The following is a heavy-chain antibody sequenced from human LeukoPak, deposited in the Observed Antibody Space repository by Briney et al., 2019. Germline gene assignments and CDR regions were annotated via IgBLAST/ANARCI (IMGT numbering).Heavy chain of an antibody. CDR1: GGSISSYY. CDR3: ARGGYYGSGNDFRFDP. CDR2: IYYSGST. V-gene: IGHV4-59*01. J-gene: IGHJ5*02. D-gene: IGHD3-10*01. Sequence: SETLSLTCTVSGGSISSYYWSWIRQPPGKGLEWIGYIYYSGSTYYKPSLKSRVTISLDTSKNQFSLKLSSVTAADTAVYYCARGGYYGSGNDFRFDPWGQGTLVTVSS.